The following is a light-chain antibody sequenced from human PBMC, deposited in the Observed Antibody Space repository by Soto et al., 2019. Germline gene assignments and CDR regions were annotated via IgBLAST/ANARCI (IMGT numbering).Light chain of an antibody. CDR1: QSIGSF. CDR3: HQRGHWPPT. J-gene: IGKJ3*01. CDR2: DAS. Sequence: EIVLTQSPATLSLSPGERATLSCRASQSIGSFLAWYQQKPGQPPRPLIYDASNRATGIPGRFSGSGSGTDFTLTISSLEPEDFEFYYCHQRGHWPPTFGPGTKVNLK. V-gene: IGKV3-11*01.